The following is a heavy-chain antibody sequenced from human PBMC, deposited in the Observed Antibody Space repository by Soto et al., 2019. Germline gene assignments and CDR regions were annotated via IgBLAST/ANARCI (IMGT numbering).Heavy chain of an antibody. CDR3: ARGASTTVFAFNDY. D-gene: IGHD4-17*01. Sequence: EVQLVESGGGLVQPGRSLRLSCAASGFTFDDYAMHWVRQGPGKGLEWVSSISWNSGNLGYADSVKGRFTISRDNAKKPLYLQMNSLGGEDTALYYCARGASTTVFAFNDYWGQGTLVTVSS. CDR1: GFTFDDYA. CDR2: ISWNSGNL. V-gene: IGHV3-9*01. J-gene: IGHJ4*02.